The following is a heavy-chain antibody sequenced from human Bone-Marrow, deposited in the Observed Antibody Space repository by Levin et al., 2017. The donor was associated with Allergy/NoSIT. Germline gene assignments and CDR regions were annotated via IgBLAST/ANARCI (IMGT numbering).Heavy chain of an antibody. J-gene: IGHJ4*02. CDR1: GYILTTYH. Sequence: GESLKISCETSGYILTTYHISWVRQAPGQGLEWMGWVSADRTKTNYAQKFQGRVTMTTDTSRTTVYMELRGLRPDDTAMYYCARSVRGSGSYSFDYWGQGTLVIVS. CDR2: VSADRTKT. CDR3: ARSVRGSGSYSFDY. V-gene: IGHV1-18*01. D-gene: IGHD3-16*01.